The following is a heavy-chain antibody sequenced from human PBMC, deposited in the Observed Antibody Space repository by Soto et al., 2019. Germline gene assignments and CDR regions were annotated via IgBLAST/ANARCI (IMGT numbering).Heavy chain of an antibody. CDR1: GYTLTELS. J-gene: IGHJ3*02. CDR3: ATYLGVVIGRYDIWTGDDAFDI. CDR2: FDPEDGET. V-gene: IGHV1-24*01. D-gene: IGHD3-9*01. Sequence: ASVKVSCKVSGYTLTELSMHWVRQAPGKGLEWMGGFDPEDGETIYAQKFQGRVTMTEDTSTDTAYMELSSLRSEDTAVYYCATYLGVVIGRYDIWTGDDAFDIWGQGTMVTVSS.